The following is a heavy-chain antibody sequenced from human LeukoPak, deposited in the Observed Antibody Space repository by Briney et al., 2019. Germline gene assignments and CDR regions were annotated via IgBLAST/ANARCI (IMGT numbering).Heavy chain of an antibody. V-gene: IGHV3-23*01. CDR2: ISGSGGST. J-gene: IGHJ3*02. D-gene: IGHD1-1*01. CDR3: ARTGFDI. CDR1: GGSFSGYY. Sequence: ETLSLTCAVYGGSFSGYYWSWVRQAPGKGLEWVSAISGSGGSTYYADSVKGRFTISRDNSKNTLYLQMNSLRADDTAVHYCARTGFDIWGQGTMVTVSS.